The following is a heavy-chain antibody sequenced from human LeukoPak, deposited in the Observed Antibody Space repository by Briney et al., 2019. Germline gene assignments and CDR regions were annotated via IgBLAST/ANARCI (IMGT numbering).Heavy chain of an antibody. CDR3: ARDGGYCSSTSCSEIGWFDP. CDR1: GGSVSSGSYY. J-gene: IGHJ5*02. CDR2: IYYSGST. Sequence: TSETLSLTCTVSGGSVSSGSYYWSWIRQPPGKGLEWIGYIYYSGSTNYNPSLKSRVTIPVDTSKNQFSLKLSSVTAADTAVYYCARDGGYCSSTSCSEIGWFDPWGQGTLVTVSS. D-gene: IGHD2-2*01. V-gene: IGHV4-61*01.